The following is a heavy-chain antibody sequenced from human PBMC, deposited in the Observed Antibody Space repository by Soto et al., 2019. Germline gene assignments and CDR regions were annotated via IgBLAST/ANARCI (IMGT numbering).Heavy chain of an antibody. V-gene: IGHV1-18*01. CDR2: ISAYNGNT. J-gene: IGHJ1*01. D-gene: IGHD4-17*01. Sequence: ASVKVSCKASGYTSTSYGIIWVRQAPGQGLEWMGWISAYNGNTNYAQKLQGRVTMTTDTSTSTAYMELRSLRSDDTAVYYCARDQTVTPLSQHWGQGTLVTVSS. CDR3: ARDQTVTPLSQH. CDR1: GYTSTSYG.